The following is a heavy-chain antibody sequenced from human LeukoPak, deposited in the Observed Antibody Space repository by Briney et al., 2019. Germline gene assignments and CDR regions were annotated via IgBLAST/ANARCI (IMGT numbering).Heavy chain of an antibody. J-gene: IGHJ4*02. Sequence: GGSLRLSCVVSEFTFSSYAMSWVRQAPGKGLEWVSGISGSGADRQYADSVKGRFTISRDNSQYIMYLQMSSLTAEDTAVYYCAKVKVVGYSTFDYWGQGTLVTVSP. CDR3: AKVKVVGYSTFDY. V-gene: IGHV3-23*01. CDR2: ISGSGADR. D-gene: IGHD3-22*01. CDR1: EFTFSSYA.